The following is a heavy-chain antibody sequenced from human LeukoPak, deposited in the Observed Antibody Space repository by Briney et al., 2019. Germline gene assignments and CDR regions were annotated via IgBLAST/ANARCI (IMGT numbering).Heavy chain of an antibody. CDR3: ARTRGVLGGGKVDYFDF. D-gene: IGHD3-10*01. CDR2: INTYIGNT. V-gene: IGHV1-18*01. CDR1: GYTFTTYG. J-gene: IGHJ4*02. Sequence: ASVKVSCKASGYTFTTYGISWVRQAPGQGLEWMGWINTYIGNTKYAQRIRDRVTMTIDRSTTTAYMELGSLRSDDTAVYFCARTRGVLGGGKVDYFDFWGQGSLVTVSS.